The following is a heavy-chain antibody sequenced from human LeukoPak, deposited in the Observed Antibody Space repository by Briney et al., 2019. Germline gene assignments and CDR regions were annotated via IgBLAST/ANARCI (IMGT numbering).Heavy chain of an antibody. V-gene: IGHV4-4*09. CDR1: GGSISSYY. CDR3: ARGGSYSPNWFEP. D-gene: IGHD3-16*01. CDR2: IYTSGST. J-gene: IGHJ5*02. Sequence: SETLSLTCTVSGGSISSYYWSWIRQPPGKGLEWIGYIYTSGSTNYNPSLKSRVTISVDTSKNQFSLKLSSVTAADTAVYHCARGGSYSPNWFEPWGQGTLVTVSS.